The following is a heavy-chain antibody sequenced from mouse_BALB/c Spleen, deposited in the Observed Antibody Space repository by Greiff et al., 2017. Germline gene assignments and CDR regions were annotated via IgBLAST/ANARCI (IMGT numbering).Heavy chain of an antibody. CDR2: ISSGGST. J-gene: IGHJ4*01. V-gene: IGHV5-6-5*01. CDR1: GFTFSSYA. D-gene: IGHD2-4*01. Sequence: EVHLVESGGGLVKPGGSLKLSCAASGFTFSSYAMSWVRQTPEKRLEWVASISSGGSTYYPDSVKGRFTISRDNARNILYLQMSSLRSEDTAMYYCARGLIIYYAMDYWGQGTSVTVSS. CDR3: ARGLIIYYAMDY.